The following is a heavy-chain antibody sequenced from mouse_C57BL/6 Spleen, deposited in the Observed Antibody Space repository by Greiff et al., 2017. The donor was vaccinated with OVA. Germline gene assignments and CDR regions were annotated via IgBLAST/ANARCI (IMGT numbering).Heavy chain of an antibody. CDR2: IDPSDSET. J-gene: IGHJ2*01. CDR3: ARGDYGSSLDY. Sequence: QVQLQQPGAELVRPGSSVKLSCKASGYTFTSYWMHWVKQRPIQGLEWIGNIDPSDSETHYNQKFKDKATLTVDKSSSTADMQLSSLTSEDSAVYYCARGDYGSSLDYWGQGTTLTVSS. D-gene: IGHD1-1*01. V-gene: IGHV1-52*01. CDR1: GYTFTSYW.